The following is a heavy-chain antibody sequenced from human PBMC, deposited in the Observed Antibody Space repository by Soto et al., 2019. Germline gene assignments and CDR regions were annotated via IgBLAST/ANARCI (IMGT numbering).Heavy chain of an antibody. D-gene: IGHD6-13*01. Sequence: QVQLVQSGAEVKKPGASVKVSCKASGYTFTSYDINWVRQATGQGLEWMGWMNPNSGNTGYAQKFQGRVTMTRNTSISTAYMELSSLRSEDTAVYYCARRPTAAQHYYYYYYMDVWGKGTTVTVSS. J-gene: IGHJ6*03. CDR3: ARRPTAAQHYYYYYYMDV. CDR2: MNPNSGNT. V-gene: IGHV1-8*01. CDR1: GYTFTSYD.